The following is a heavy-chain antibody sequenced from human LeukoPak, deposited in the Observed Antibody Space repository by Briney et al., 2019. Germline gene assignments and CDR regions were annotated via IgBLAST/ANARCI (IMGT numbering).Heavy chain of an antibody. CDR3: SLARSEYHYGMDV. CDR2: TYYRSKWYY. Sequence: SQTLSLTCAISGDSVSSISVAWTWIMQSPSRGLEWLGRTYYRSKWYYEYAVSVKSRINISPDTSKNQFSLQLTSVPPEDTAVYYCSLARSEYHYGMDVWGQGTTVTVSS. CDR1: GDSVSSISVA. V-gene: IGHV6-1*01. J-gene: IGHJ6*02.